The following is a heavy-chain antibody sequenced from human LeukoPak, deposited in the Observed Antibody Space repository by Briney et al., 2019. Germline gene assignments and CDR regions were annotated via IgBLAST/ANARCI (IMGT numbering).Heavy chain of an antibody. CDR2: IYYSGST. Sequence: SETLSLTCAVYGGSFSGYYWSWIRQPPGKGLEWIGSIYYSGSTYYNPSLKSRVTISVDTSKNQFSLKLSSVTAADTAVYYCARGLRYYYDSSGYYYYYFDYWGQGTLVTVSS. CDR3: ARGLRYYYDSSGYYYYYFDY. J-gene: IGHJ4*02. V-gene: IGHV4-34*01. D-gene: IGHD3-22*01. CDR1: GGSFSGYY.